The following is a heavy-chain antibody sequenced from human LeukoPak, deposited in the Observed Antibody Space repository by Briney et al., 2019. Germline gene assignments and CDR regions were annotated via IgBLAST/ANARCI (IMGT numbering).Heavy chain of an antibody. CDR2: ISSSSSTI. Sequence: HPGGSLRLSCAASGFTFSSYSMNWVRQAPGRGLEWVSYISSSSSTIYYAGSVKGRFTISRDNAKNSLYLQMNSLRAEDTAVYYCARGAHYGSGCYSPPWLFDYWGQGTLVTVSS. D-gene: IGHD3-10*01. CDR1: GFTFSSYS. J-gene: IGHJ4*02. CDR3: ARGAHYGSGCYSPPWLFDY. V-gene: IGHV3-48*01.